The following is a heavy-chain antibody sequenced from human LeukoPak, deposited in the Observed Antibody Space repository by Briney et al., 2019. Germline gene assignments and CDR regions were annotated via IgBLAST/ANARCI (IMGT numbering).Heavy chain of an antibody. CDR2: ISANNGNT. V-gene: IGHV1-18*01. J-gene: IGHJ4*02. Sequence: EASVKVSCKASGYTFSNYGISWVRQAPGQGLEWMGWISANNGNTNYAQKLQGRVTMTTDTSTTTAYMELRSLRSDDTAVYHCARDRDIVVVVAAIRRFDYWGQGTLVTVSS. CDR1: GYTFSNYG. D-gene: IGHD2-15*01. CDR3: ARDRDIVVVVAAIRRFDY.